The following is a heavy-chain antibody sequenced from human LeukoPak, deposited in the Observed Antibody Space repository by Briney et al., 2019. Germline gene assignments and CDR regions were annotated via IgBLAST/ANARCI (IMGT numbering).Heavy chain of an antibody. CDR2: IYYSGST. J-gene: IGHJ3*02. Sequence: SETLSLTCTVSGGSISSSSYYWGWIRQPPGKGLEWIGSIYYSGSTYYNPSLKSRVTISVDTSKNQFSLKLSSVTAADTAVYYCARDPEGLVLDAFDIWGQGTMVTVSS. CDR1: GGSISSSSYY. V-gene: IGHV4-39*07. D-gene: IGHD6-19*01. CDR3: ARDPEGLVLDAFDI.